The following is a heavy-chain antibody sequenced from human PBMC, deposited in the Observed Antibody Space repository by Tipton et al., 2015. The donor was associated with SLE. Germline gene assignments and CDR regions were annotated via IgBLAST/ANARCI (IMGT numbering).Heavy chain of an antibody. Sequence: TLSLTCTVSGASISDYYWAWNRQSPAKGLEWIGYIDYSGSVNYDPSLKSRVTISLDRSKNEFSLTLSSVTAADTAVYYCSRLVGAAGTGYSYYFMDVWGKGTTVTVSS. CDR3: SRLVGAAGTGYSYYFMDV. V-gene: IGHV4-59*08. CDR2: IDYSGSV. CDR1: GASISDYY. J-gene: IGHJ6*03. D-gene: IGHD6-13*01.